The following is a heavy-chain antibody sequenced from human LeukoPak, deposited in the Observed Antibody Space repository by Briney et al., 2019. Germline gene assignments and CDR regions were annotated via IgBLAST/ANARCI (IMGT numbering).Heavy chain of an antibody. V-gene: IGHV4-39*01. Sequence: PSETLSLTCTVSGGSISSSTYYWGWIRQPPGKGLEWIGSIYYTGTTYYNPSLKSRVTISVDTSKNQFSLKLSSVTAADTAVYYCTTGNYWGQGSLVTVSS. D-gene: IGHD1-14*01. CDR1: GGSISSSTYY. CDR3: TTGNY. CDR2: IYYTGTT. J-gene: IGHJ4*02.